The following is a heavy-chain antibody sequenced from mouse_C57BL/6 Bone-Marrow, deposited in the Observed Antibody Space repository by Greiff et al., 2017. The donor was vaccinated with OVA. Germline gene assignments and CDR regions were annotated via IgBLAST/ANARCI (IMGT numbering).Heavy chain of an antibody. Sequence: VQLQQSGAELVRPGTSVKVSCKASGYAFTNYLIEWVKQRPGQGLEWIGVINPGSGGTNYNEKFKGKATLTADKSSSTPYMQLSSLPSEDSAVYFCAGNWDGGYAMDYWGQGTSVTVSS. CDR1: GYAFTNYL. CDR3: AGNWDGGYAMDY. J-gene: IGHJ4*01. V-gene: IGHV1-54*01. CDR2: INPGSGGT. D-gene: IGHD4-1*01.